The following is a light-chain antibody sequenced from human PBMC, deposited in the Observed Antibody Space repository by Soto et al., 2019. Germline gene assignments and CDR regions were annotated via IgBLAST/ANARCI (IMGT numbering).Light chain of an antibody. Sequence: DIQLTQSPSTLSGSVGDRVTITCRASQTISSWLAWYQQKPGKAPKLLIYKASTLKSGVPSRFSGSGSGTEVTLTISSLQPDEFATDSCQHYNSYSEAFGQGTKVELK. CDR2: KAS. CDR3: QHYNSYSEA. V-gene: IGKV1-5*03. CDR1: QTISSW. J-gene: IGKJ1*01.